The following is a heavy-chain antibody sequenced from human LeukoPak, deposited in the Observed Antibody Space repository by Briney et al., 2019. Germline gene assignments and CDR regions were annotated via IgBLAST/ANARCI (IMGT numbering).Heavy chain of an antibody. D-gene: IGHD6-13*01. CDR3: ASIAAAGTGSFDY. V-gene: IGHV4-59*08. J-gene: IGHJ4*02. CDR2: IYYSGST. CDR1: GASISSYY. Sequence: SQTLSLTCTVSGASISSYYWSWIRQPPGKGLEWIGYIYYSGSTNYNPSLKSRVTISVDTSKNRFSLKLSSVTAADTAVYYCASIAAAGTGSFDYWGPGTLCTVSS.